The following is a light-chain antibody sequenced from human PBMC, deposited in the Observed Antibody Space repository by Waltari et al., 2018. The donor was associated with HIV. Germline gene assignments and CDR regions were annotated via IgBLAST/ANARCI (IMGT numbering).Light chain of an antibody. CDR3: SANAGSGKVV. Sequence: QSALTQSAPVSGSPGQSITISCTGTLTNIGSYNLVSWYQKHPGKAPKLIIYEVNKRPSGVFNRFRGSTSGIDDSLPIPWVPDVAEAMSDCSANAGSGKVVFGGGAKLIVL. V-gene: IGLV2-23*02. CDR1: LTNIGSYNL. J-gene: IGLJ2*01. CDR2: EVN.